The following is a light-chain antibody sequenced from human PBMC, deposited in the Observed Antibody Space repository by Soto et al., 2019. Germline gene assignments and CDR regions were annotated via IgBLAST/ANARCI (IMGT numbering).Light chain of an antibody. CDR3: QQLNSYPIP. CDR1: QGISSY. Sequence: DIQMTQSPSSLSASVGDRVTITCRASQGISSYLAWYQQKPGKAPKLLIYAASTLQSGVPSRFSGSGSGTDFTLTISSLQPEDFATYYCQQLNSYPIPFGQGTRLEIK. CDR2: AAS. V-gene: IGKV1-9*01. J-gene: IGKJ5*01.